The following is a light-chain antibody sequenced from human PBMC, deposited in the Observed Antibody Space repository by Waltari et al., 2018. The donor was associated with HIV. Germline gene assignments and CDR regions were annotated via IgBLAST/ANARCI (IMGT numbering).Light chain of an antibody. CDR2: KDS. CDR1: ALPKQY. CDR3: QSADSSGTYRRV. Sequence: SYELTQPPSVSVSPGHTARITCSGDALPKQYAYWYQQKPGQAPVLVIYKDSERPSGIPERFSGSSSGTTVTLTISGVQAEDEADYYCQSADSSGTYRRVFGGGTKLTVL. J-gene: IGLJ2*01. V-gene: IGLV3-25*03.